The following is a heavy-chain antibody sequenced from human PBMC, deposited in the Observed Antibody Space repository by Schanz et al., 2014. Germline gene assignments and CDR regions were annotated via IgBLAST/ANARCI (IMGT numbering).Heavy chain of an antibody. J-gene: IGHJ4*02. CDR3: ARTTNPFNFDSWPYLDY. V-gene: IGHV3-74*01. D-gene: IGHD3-9*01. CDR1: GFTFSDSW. CDR2: TSNDGSFT. Sequence: EVQLVESGGGLVQPGGSLRLSCAASGFTFSDSWMHWVRQAPGKGLVWVSRTSNDGSFTTFADSVKGRFTISRDSSKNTLFLQMNSLRAEDTAVYYCARTTNPFNFDSWPYLDYWGQGTLVTVSS.